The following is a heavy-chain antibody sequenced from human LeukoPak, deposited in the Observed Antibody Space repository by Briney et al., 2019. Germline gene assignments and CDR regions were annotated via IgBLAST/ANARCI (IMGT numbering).Heavy chain of an antibody. D-gene: IGHD2-21*02. Sequence: SETLSLTCTVSGGSISSYYWSWIRQPPGKGLEWIGYIYYSGSTNYNPSLKSRVTISVDTSKNQFSLKLISVTAADTAVYYCARGPPYIVVVTAIGFFDYWGQGTLVTVSS. V-gene: IGHV4-59*12. CDR3: ARGPPYIVVVTAIGFFDY. CDR1: GGSISSYY. J-gene: IGHJ4*02. CDR2: IYYSGST.